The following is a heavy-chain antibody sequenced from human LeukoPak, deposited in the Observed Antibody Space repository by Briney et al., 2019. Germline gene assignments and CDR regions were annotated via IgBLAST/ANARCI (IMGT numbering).Heavy chain of an antibody. CDR1: GVCFDANA. CDR2: VSWNTIGM. V-gene: IGHV3-9*01. J-gene: IGHJ4*02. D-gene: IGHD3-22*01. Sequence: GGSLRLSCAASGVCFDANAMHWVRDVQGKGLERVSGVSWNTIGMGYAGSVKGRFTISRDNAKNSLFLQMDSLRPEDTALYYCVKDRTYYYDSNGYFDYWGQGTLVTVSS. CDR3: VKDRTYYYDSNGYFDY.